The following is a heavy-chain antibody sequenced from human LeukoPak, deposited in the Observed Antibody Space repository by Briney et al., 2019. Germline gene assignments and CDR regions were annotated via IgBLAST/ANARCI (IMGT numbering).Heavy chain of an antibody. CDR3: ASGRLSNYYYYYMDV. V-gene: IGHV4-34*01. D-gene: IGHD2/OR15-2a*01. J-gene: IGHJ6*03. CDR1: GGSFSGYY. Sequence: PSETLSLTCAVYGGSFSGYYWSWIRQPPGKGLEWIGEINHSGSTNYNPSLKSRVTISVDTSKNQFSLKLSSVTAVDTAVYYCASGRLSNYYYYYMDVWGKGTTVTVSS. CDR2: INHSGST.